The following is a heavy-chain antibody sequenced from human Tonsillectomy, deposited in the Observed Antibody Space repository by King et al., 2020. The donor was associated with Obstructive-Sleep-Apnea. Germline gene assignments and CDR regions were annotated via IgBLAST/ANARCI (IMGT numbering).Heavy chain of an antibody. CDR2: IIPILGIA. CDR3: ARGRSSSSRSLSYLDY. D-gene: IGHD6-6*01. V-gene: IGHV1-69*04. Sequence: QLVQSGAEVKKPGSSVKVSCKASGGTFSSFAISWVRQAPGQGLEWMGGIIPILGIANYAQKFRGRVTITADKSTSAASMELSSLRSEDTAFYYCARGRSSSSRSLSYLDYWGQGTLVTVSS. J-gene: IGHJ4*02. CDR1: GGTFSSFA.